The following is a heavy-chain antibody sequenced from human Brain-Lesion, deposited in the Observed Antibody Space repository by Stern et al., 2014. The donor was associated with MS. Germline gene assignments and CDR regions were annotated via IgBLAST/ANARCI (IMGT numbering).Heavy chain of an antibody. CDR2: IYQSGSA. J-gene: IGHJ6*02. V-gene: IGHV4-4*02. CDR3: ARDPRRGGLSGYYHGMDV. Sequence: VQLVESGPGLVKPSGTLSLTCAVSGASISNTQWWTWVRQSPGKGLGWIGEIYQSGSATSNPCLRGRGTLSVDRSKNSFSLKLNSVTAADTAVYYCARDPRRGGLSGYYHGMDVWGQGTTVTVSS. CDR1: GASISNTQW. D-gene: IGHD3-10*01.